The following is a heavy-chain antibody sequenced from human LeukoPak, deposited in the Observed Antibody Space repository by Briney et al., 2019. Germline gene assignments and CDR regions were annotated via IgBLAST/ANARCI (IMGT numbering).Heavy chain of an antibody. V-gene: IGHV3-23*01. CDR2: ISGGGGST. D-gene: IGHD6-13*01. CDR1: GFTLRSYV. J-gene: IGHJ4*02. CDR3: AKGRTAAGYHSFTDY. Sequence: GGSLRLSCAASGFTLRSYVMSSVRQAPGKGLDGASAISGGGGSTYYADSVKGRFTISRENSKNTLYLQMNSMRAEDTAVCYCAKGRTAAGYHSFTDYWGQGTLVTVSS.